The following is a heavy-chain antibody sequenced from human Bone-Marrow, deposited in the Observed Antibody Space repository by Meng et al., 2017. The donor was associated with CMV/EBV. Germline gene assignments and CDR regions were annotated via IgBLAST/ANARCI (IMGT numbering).Heavy chain of an antibody. Sequence: GGSLRLSCAASGFTVSSNYMSWVRQAPGKGLEWVSVIYSGGSTYYADSVKGRFTISRDNSKNTLYLQMNSLRAEDTAVYYCARDLITEGGYYLDYWGQGTRVTVSS. J-gene: IGHJ4*02. CDR3: ARDLITEGGYYLDY. CDR1: GFTVSSNY. CDR2: IYSGGST. V-gene: IGHV3-53*01. D-gene: IGHD3-3*01.